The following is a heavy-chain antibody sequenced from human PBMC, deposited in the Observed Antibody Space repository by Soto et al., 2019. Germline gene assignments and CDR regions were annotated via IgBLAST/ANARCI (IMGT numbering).Heavy chain of an antibody. Sequence: VQLVDSGGGLVQPGGSLRLSCAASEFTFSSYGMHWVRQAPGKGLEWVAVIWYDGSNKYYADSVKGRFTISRDNSKNTLCLQMNSLRAEDTAVYYCARDLTMIVVWGMDVWGQGTTVTVSS. V-gene: IGHV3-33*08. CDR1: EFTFSSYG. J-gene: IGHJ6*02. CDR3: ARDLTMIVVWGMDV. D-gene: IGHD3-22*01. CDR2: IWYDGSNK.